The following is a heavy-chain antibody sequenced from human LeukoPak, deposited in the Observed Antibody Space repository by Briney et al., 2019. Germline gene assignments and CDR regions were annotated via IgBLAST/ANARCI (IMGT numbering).Heavy chain of an antibody. CDR3: ARDPVYYYYGMDV. CDR1: GYTFTGYY. J-gene: IGHJ6*02. CDR2: INPNSGGT. Sequence: ASVNVSCKASGYTFTGYYMHWVRQAPGQGLEWMGRINPNSGGTNYAQKFQGRVTMTGDTSISTAYMELSRLRSDDTAVYYCARDPVYYYYGMDVWGQGTTVTVSS. V-gene: IGHV1-2*06.